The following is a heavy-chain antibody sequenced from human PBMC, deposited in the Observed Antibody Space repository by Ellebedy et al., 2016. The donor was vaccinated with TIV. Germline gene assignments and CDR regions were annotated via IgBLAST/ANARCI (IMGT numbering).Heavy chain of an antibody. D-gene: IGHD2-21*01. Sequence: GESLKIPCAASGFAFNTYNMNWIRQAPGKGLEWISHISNDFNTYYADSVRGRFTIPRDTAKNSLYLQLNSLRAEDTALYYCATDKLWIRDMWGQGTMVIVSS. CDR1: GFAFNTYN. CDR3: ATDKLWIRDM. J-gene: IGHJ1*01. V-gene: IGHV3-48*04. CDR2: ISNDFNT.